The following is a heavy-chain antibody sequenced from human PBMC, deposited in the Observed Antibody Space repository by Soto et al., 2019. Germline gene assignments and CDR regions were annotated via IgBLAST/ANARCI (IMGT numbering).Heavy chain of an antibody. CDR2: ISSSSSTI. CDR1: GFTFSSYS. J-gene: IGHJ4*02. V-gene: IGHV3-48*02. CDR3: ARGAVPYCSSTSCSNLFDY. D-gene: IGHD2-2*01. Sequence: PGGSLRLSCAASGFTFSSYSMNWVRQAPGKGLEWVPYISSSSSTIYYADSVKGRFTISRDNAKNSLYLQMNSLRDEDTAVYYCARGAVPYCSSTSCSNLFDYWGQGTLVTVSS.